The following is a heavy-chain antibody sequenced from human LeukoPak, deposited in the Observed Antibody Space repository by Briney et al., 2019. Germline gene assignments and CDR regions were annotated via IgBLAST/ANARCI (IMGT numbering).Heavy chain of an antibody. Sequence: GGSLRLSCAASGFTFSSSVMSWVRQAPGKGPEWVSTIDGSGTRTFYALSFNGRFTISRDNSKNTLYLQMNGLRAEDTAVYYCATSIGEWELSVPDYWGQGTLVTVSS. CDR3: ATSIGEWELSVPDY. D-gene: IGHD1-26*01. CDR1: GFTFSSSV. CDR2: IDGSGTRT. V-gene: IGHV3-23*01. J-gene: IGHJ4*02.